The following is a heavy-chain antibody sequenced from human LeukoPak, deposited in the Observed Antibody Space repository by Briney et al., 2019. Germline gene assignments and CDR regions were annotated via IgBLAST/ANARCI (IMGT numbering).Heavy chain of an antibody. CDR3: ARGGDGYSQRPFDY. D-gene: IGHD5-24*01. CDR1: GGSISSYY. Sequence: SETLSLTCTVSGGSISSYYWSWIRQPPGKGLEWIGYVYYSGSTNYNPSLKSRVTISVDTSKNQFSLKLTSVTAADTAVYYCARGGDGYSQRPFDYWGQGTLVTVSS. CDR2: VYYSGST. J-gene: IGHJ4*02. V-gene: IGHV4-59*01.